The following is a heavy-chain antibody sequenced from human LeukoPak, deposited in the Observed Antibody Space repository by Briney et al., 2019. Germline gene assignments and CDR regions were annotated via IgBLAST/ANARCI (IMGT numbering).Heavy chain of an antibody. D-gene: IGHD6-13*01. V-gene: IGHV4-59*01. Sequence: SETLSLTCTVSGGSISSYYWSWIRQPPGKGLEWIGYIYYSGSTNYNPSLKSRVTISVDTSKNQFSLKLSSVTAADTAVYYCARYSGSLNPDAFDIWGQGTMVTVSS. CDR2: IYYSGST. CDR1: GGSISSYY. CDR3: ARYSGSLNPDAFDI. J-gene: IGHJ3*02.